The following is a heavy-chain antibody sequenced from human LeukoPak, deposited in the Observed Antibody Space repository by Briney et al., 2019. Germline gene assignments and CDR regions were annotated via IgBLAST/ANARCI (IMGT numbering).Heavy chain of an antibody. V-gene: IGHV4-39*01. CDR1: GGSISSSSYY. CDR2: IYYSGST. Sequence: SETLSLTCTVSGGSISSSSYYWGWIRQPPGKGLEWIGSIYYSGSTYYNPSLKSRVTISVDTSKNQFSLKLSSVTAADTAVYYCARLIHASILTVRGPQHWGQGTLVTVSS. CDR3: ARLIHASILTVRGPQH. J-gene: IGHJ1*01. D-gene: IGHD3-10*01.